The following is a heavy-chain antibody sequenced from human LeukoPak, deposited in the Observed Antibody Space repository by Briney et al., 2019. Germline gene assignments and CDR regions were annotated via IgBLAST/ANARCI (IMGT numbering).Heavy chain of an antibody. CDR2: ITPNSGGT. D-gene: IGHD5-18*01. J-gene: IGHJ5*02. CDR3: ATGLRGYSYGNNSFDP. Sequence: ASVKVSCKASGYTFTGYYMHWVRQALGQGLEWMGLITPNSGGTNYAQKFQGWVTMTRDTSISTAYMQLSRIRSADTAVYYCATGLRGYSYGNNSFDPWSQPTLVTVSS. CDR1: GYTFTGYY. V-gene: IGHV1-2*04.